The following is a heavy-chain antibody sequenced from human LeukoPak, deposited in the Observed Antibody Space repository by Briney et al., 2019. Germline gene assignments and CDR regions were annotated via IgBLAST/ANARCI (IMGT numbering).Heavy chain of an antibody. CDR1: GGSISSYY. CDR2: IYYSGST. Sequence: SKTLSLTCTVSGGSISSYYWSWIRQPPGKGLEWIGYIYYSGSTNYNPSLKSRVTISVDTSKNQFSLKLSSVTAADTAVYYCARAEDSSGYPLIDYWGQGTLVTVSS. CDR3: ARAEDSSGYPLIDY. V-gene: IGHV4-59*01. D-gene: IGHD3-22*01. J-gene: IGHJ4*02.